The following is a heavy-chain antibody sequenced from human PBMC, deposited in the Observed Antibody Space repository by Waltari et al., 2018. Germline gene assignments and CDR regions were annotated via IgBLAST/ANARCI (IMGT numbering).Heavy chain of an antibody. V-gene: IGHV4-59*01. D-gene: IGHD6-13*01. Sequence: QVHLQESGPGLVKPSETLSLTCTVSGGSNGASYWSWIRQPPGRGLEWIGYINYNGYSNYNPSLRSRVSISVDASKKQFSLRLTSVTAADTAVYFCARQLSAADGRYFDYWGQGKVVTVSS. CDR2: INYNGYS. CDR3: ARQLSAADGRYFDY. CDR1: GGSNGASY. J-gene: IGHJ4*02.